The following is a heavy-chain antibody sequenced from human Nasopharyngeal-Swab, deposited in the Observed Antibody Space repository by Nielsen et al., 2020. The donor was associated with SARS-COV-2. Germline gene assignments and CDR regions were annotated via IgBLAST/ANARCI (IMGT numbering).Heavy chain of an antibody. CDR3: AREGGRFSSTWYYYSYGMDV. V-gene: IGHV3-21*06. Sequence: WIRQPPGKGLEWVASISGSNNYTYYADPVKGRFTISRDNAKNSLFLQVNSLRAEDTAVYYCAREGGRFSSTWYYYSYGMDVWGQETTVTSP. J-gene: IGHJ6*02. D-gene: IGHD6-13*01. CDR2: ISGSNNYT.